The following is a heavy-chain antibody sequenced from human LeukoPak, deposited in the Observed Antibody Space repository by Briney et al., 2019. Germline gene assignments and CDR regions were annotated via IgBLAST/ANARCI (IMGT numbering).Heavy chain of an antibody. CDR3: AKDPYYDSSGNFDY. CDR1: GFTFDDYA. D-gene: IGHD3-22*01. Sequence: PGRSLRLSCAASGFTFDDYAMHWVRQAPGKGLEWVSGISWNSGSIGYADSVKGRFTISRDNAKNTLYLQMNSLRAEDTAVYYCAKDPYYDSSGNFDYWAREPWSPSPQ. V-gene: IGHV3-9*01. CDR2: ISWNSGSI. J-gene: IGHJ4*02.